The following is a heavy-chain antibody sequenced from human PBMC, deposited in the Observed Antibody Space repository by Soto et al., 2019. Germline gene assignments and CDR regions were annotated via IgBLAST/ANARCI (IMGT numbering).Heavy chain of an antibody. CDR2: TNPDDSET. V-gene: IGHV5-51*01. D-gene: IGHD2-2*01. CDR3: ALKRLGDCGTTNCFSGFFTD. Sequence: VQLVQSGAEVKKPGESLKISCKTSGYSFNAYWIGWVRQMPGKGLEWIGITNPDDSETRLSPSFQGQVTMSTDKSVTTAYLHWSSLKASDTAMYYCALKRLGDCGTTNCFSGFFTDWGQGTQVTVSS. CDR1: GYSFNAYW. J-gene: IGHJ4*02.